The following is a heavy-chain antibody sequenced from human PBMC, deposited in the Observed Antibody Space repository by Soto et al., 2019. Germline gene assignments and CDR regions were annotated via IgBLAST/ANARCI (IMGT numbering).Heavy chain of an antibody. CDR2: IKEDGSEQ. CDR3: ARGLTLADY. Sequence: PGGSLRLSCAASGFTFSTYWTNWARQAPGKRLEWVAGIKEDGSEQFYLDSVKGRFTISRDNAKQSLYLQMTSLRAEDTAVYYCARGLTLADYWGQGTLVTVSS. J-gene: IGHJ4*02. CDR1: GFTFSTYW. V-gene: IGHV3-7*01.